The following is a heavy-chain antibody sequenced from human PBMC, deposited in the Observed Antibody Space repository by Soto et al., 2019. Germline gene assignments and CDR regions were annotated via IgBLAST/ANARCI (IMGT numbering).Heavy chain of an antibody. CDR3: ASDVGYGLGDY. CDR1: GYTFTSYG. CDR2: INAYNGNT. V-gene: IGHV1-18*01. Sequence: QVQLVQSGAEVKKPGASVKVSCKASGYTFTSYGISWVRQAPGQGLDWMGWINAYNGNTNYEQKLQGRVTMTTDTPTRTDDMKLRSLITDDKAVYYCASDVGYGLGDYWGRGTRVTVSS. D-gene: IGHD5-12*01. J-gene: IGHJ4*02.